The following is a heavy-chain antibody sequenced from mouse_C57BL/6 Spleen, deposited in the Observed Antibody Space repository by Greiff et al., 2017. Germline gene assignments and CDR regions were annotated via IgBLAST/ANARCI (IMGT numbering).Heavy chain of an antibody. V-gene: IGHV1-61*01. J-gene: IGHJ3*01. D-gene: IGHD1-1*01. Sequence: VKLQQPGAELVRPGSSVKLSCKASGYTFTSYWMDWVKQRPGQGLEWIGNIYPSDSETHYNQKFKDKATLTVDKSSSTAYMQLSSLTSEDSAVYYCARGGYGSSPWFAYWGQGTLVTVSA. CDR1: GYTFTSYW. CDR3: ARGGYGSSPWFAY. CDR2: IYPSDSET.